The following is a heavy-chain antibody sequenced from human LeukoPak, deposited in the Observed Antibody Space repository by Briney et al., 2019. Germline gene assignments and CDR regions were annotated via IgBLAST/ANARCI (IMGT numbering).Heavy chain of an antibody. Sequence: GGSLRLSCAASGFTFSSYAMSWVRQAPGKGLEWVANIKQDGSEKYYVDSVKGRFTISRDNAKNSLYLQMNSLRAEDTAVYYCARDMLRYYDSSGCIDYWGQGTLVTVSS. D-gene: IGHD3-22*01. CDR3: ARDMLRYYDSSGCIDY. V-gene: IGHV3-7*01. CDR2: IKQDGSEK. J-gene: IGHJ4*02. CDR1: GFTFSSYA.